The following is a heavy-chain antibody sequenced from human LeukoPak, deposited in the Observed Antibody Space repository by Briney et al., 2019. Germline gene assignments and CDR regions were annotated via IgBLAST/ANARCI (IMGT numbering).Heavy chain of an antibody. D-gene: IGHD5-24*01. Sequence: GGSLRLSCAASGFTFSSYSMNWVRLAPGKGLEWVANIKEDGTEAYYVDSVKGRFTISRDNAKNSLYLQMNSLRVEDTAVYYCAKEGRSLQTYWGQGTLVTVSS. J-gene: IGHJ4*02. CDR2: IKEDGTEA. V-gene: IGHV3-7*03. CDR3: AKEGRSLQTY. CDR1: GFTFSSYS.